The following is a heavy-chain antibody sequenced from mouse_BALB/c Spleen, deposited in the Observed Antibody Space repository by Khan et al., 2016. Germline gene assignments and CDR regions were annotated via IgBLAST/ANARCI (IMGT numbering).Heavy chain of an antibody. J-gene: IGHJ3*01. CDR3: ARWAYYGNYLFAY. CDR2: INPSTGYT. V-gene: IGHV1-7*01. D-gene: IGHD2-10*01. Sequence: QIQLVQSGAELAKPGASVKMSCKASGYTFTSYWMHWVKQRPGQGLEWIGYINPSTGYTEYNQKFKDKATLTADKSSSTAYMQLSSLTSEDSAVYYCARWAYYGNYLFAYWGQGTLVTVSA. CDR1: GYTFTSYW.